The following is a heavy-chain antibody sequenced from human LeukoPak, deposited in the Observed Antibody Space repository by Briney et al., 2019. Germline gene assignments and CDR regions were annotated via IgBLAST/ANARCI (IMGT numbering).Heavy chain of an antibody. Sequence: PSGTLSLTCTVSGGSISSYYWSWIRQPPGKGLEWIWYIYYSGSTNYNPSLKSRVTISVDTSKNQFSLKLSSVTAADTAVYYCARHPSSSWSNAFDTWGQGTMVTVSS. CDR3: ARHPSSSWSNAFDT. D-gene: IGHD6-13*01. V-gene: IGHV4-59*08. CDR2: IYYSGST. CDR1: GGSISSYY. J-gene: IGHJ3*02.